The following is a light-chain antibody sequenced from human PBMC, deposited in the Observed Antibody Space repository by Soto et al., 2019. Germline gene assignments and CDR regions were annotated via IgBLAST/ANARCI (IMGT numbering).Light chain of an antibody. V-gene: IGKV1-39*01. J-gene: IGKJ1*01. CDR1: QSISTS. CDR2: TSS. Sequence: DIQLTQSPSSLSASVGDRVTITCRASQSISTSLNWYQQKPGKAPNILIFTSSNLESGVPSRFSGSGSGTDFTLSISRLQPEDFATYFCQQGYSRPRTFGQGTKVEIK. CDR3: QQGYSRPRT.